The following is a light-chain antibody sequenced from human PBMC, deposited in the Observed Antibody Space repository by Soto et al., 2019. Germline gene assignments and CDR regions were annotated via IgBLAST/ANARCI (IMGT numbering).Light chain of an antibody. V-gene: IGLV2-14*01. CDR1: SSDVGGYNY. J-gene: IGLJ1*01. CDR3: SSFTSSMTNV. CDR2: DVG. Sequence: QSVLTQPASVSGSPGQSITISCTGTSSDVGGYNYVSWYQQHPGKAPKLMIYDVGDRPSGVSYRFSGSKSGNTASLTISGLQAADEADYFCSSFTSSMTNVFGSGTKLTVL.